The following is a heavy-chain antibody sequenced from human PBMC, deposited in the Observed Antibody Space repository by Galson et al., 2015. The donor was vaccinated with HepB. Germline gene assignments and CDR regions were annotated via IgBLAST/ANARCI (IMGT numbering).Heavy chain of an antibody. D-gene: IGHD7-27*01. CDR3: AKSIHLGRGFDS. J-gene: IGHJ4*02. CDR1: GDSVPSNTVG. V-gene: IGHV6-1*01. Sequence: CAISGDSVPSNTVGWNWIRQSPSRGLEWLGRTYYRSKWSNDYSESLKSRITINADTSKNQFSLQLKYVTPEDTAVYYCAKSIHLGRGFDSWGQGTLVTVS. CDR2: TYYRSKWSN.